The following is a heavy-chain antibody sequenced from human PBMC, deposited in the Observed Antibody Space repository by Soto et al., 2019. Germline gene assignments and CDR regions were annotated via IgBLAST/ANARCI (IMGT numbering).Heavy chain of an antibody. J-gene: IGHJ4*02. D-gene: IGHD2-2*01. V-gene: IGHV3-23*01. Sequence: EVLLLQSGGGLVQPGGSLRLSCATSGFTFNNYAMSWVRQAPGKGLEWVSTISGSGGTTYYTDSVKGRFTISRDNSKNTVYLHMKNLKATDTALYYCTKPSLLSRDGLAFDYWGRGSLVTVSS. CDR3: TKPSLLSRDGLAFDY. CDR2: ISGSGGTT. CDR1: GFTFNNYA.